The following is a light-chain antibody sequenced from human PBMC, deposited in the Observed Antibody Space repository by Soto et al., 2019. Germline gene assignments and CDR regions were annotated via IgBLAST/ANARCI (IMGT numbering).Light chain of an antibody. J-gene: IGLJ1*01. CDR3: QSYDSSLSVDV. V-gene: IGLV1-40*01. Sequence: QPVLTQPPSVSGAPGQRVTISCTGSSSNIGAGYDVHWYQQLPGTAPKLLIYGNSNRPSGVPDRFSGSKSGTSASLAITGLQAEDEADYYCQSYDSSLSVDVFGTGTKVTVL. CDR2: GNS. CDR1: SSNIGAGYD.